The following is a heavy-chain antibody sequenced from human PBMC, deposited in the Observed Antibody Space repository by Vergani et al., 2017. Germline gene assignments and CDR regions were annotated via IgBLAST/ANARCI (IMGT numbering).Heavy chain of an antibody. D-gene: IGHD3-10*01. CDR2: INPSGGST. J-gene: IGHJ4*02. Sequence: QVQLVQSGAEVKKPGSSVKVSCKASGYTFTSYYMHWVRQAPGQGLEWMGIINPSGGSTSYAQKFQGRVTMTRDTSTSTVYMELSSLRSEDTAVFYCARGKYYYGSGSYLYFDYWGQGTLVTVSS. CDR3: ARGKYYYGSGSYLYFDY. CDR1: GYTFTSYY. V-gene: IGHV1-46*01.